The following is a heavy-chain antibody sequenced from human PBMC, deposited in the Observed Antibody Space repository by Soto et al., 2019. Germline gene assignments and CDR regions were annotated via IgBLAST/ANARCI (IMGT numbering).Heavy chain of an antibody. D-gene: IGHD3-22*01. Sequence: QITLKESGPTLVKPTQTLTLTCTFSGFSLSTSGVGVGWIRQPPGKALEWLALIYWDDNKRYSPSLKTRLTITKDTSKNQVVLTMTNMDPVDTATYYCAPRIVTNNRFDPWGQGTLVTVSS. CDR3: APRIVTNNRFDP. V-gene: IGHV2-5*02. J-gene: IGHJ5*02. CDR2: IYWDDNK. CDR1: GFSLSTSGVG.